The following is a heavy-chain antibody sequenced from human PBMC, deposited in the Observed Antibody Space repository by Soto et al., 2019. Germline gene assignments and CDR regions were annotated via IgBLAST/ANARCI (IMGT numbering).Heavy chain of an antibody. CDR3: ARDRGSYYYYYYGMDV. J-gene: IGHJ6*02. Sequence: EVQLVESGGGLVQPGGSLRLSCAASGFTFSSYWMSWVRQAPGKGLEWVANIKQDGSEKYYVDSVKGRFTISRDNAKNSLYLQMNSLRAEDTAGYYCARDRGSYYYYYYGMDVWGQGTTVTVSS. D-gene: IGHD1-26*01. CDR1: GFTFSSYW. CDR2: IKQDGSEK. V-gene: IGHV3-7*01.